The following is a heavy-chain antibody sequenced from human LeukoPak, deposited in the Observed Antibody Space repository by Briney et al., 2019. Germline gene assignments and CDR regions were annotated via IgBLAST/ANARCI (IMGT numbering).Heavy chain of an antibody. CDR2: ISSSTNTI. CDR3: AMGKVAY. Sequence: GGSLRLSCAASGFTFSSYSMNWVRQAPGKGLEWVSYISSSTNTIYYADSVKGRFTISRDNAKNSLFLQMNSLRDEDTAAYYCAMGKVAYWGQGTLVTVSS. CDR1: GFTFSSYS. J-gene: IGHJ4*02. V-gene: IGHV3-48*02. D-gene: IGHD3-10*01.